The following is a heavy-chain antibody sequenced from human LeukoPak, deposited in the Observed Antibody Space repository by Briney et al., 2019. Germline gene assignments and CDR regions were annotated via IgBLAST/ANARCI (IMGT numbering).Heavy chain of an antibody. J-gene: IGHJ4*02. CDR1: GFTFDDYA. D-gene: IGHD2-21*02. CDR2: IAWNTGNT. Sequence: PGRSLRLSCAASGFTFDDYAMHWVRQAPGKGLEWVSGIAWNTGNTGYADSVKGRFTISRDNAKNSLHLQMNSLRAEDTAVYYCATDRDNSDWQKRFDSWGQGTLVTVSS. CDR3: ATDRDNSDWQKRFDS. V-gene: IGHV3-9*01.